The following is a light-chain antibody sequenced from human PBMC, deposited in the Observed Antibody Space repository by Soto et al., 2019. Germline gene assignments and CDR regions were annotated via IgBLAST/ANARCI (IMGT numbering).Light chain of an antibody. Sequence: ALTQPASVSGSPGQSITISCTGTSSDVGSYNLVSWYQQHPGKAPKLMIYEVSKRPSGVSNRFSGSKSGNAASLTISGLQAEDEADYYCCSYAGSSTSLYVFGTGTKVTVL. J-gene: IGLJ1*01. CDR2: EVS. CDR3: CSYAGSSTSLYV. CDR1: SSDVGSYNL. V-gene: IGLV2-23*02.